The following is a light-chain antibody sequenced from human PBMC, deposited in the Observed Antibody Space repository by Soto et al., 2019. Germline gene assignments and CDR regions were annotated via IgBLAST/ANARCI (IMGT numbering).Light chain of an antibody. Sequence: EIVLTQSPGTLSLSPGERATLSCRASQTVSSSYLAWYQQKPGQAPRLLIYGASSRATGIPDSFSGSGSGTAFSLSLIRRQPEDCAVHYCQQYDSAPYTCGQRTNLEIK. V-gene: IGKV3-20*01. CDR2: GAS. CDR1: QTVSSSY. CDR3: QQYDSAPYT. J-gene: IGKJ2*01.